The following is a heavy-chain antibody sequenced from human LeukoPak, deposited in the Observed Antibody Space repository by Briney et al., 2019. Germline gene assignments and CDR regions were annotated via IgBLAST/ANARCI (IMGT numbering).Heavy chain of an antibody. CDR3: ASSPGFGESYYFDY. J-gene: IGHJ4*02. CDR2: IYSGGST. CDR1: GFTVSSNY. D-gene: IGHD3-10*01. Sequence: PGGSLRLSCAASGFTVSSNYMSWVRQAPGKGLEWVSVIYSGGSTYYADSVKGRFTISRDNSKNTLYLQMNSLRAEDTAVYCCASSPGFGESYYFDYWGQGTLVTVSS. V-gene: IGHV3-53*01.